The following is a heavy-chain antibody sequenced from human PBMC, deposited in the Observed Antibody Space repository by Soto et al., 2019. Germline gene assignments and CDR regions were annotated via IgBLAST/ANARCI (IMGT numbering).Heavy chain of an antibody. V-gene: IGHV3-23*01. Sequence: EVQLLESGGGLVQPGGSLRLSCAASGFTFSTYAMSWVRQAPGKGLEWVSTITTSGGNTYYADSVQGRFTISRENSKNTLYLQMNSLRAEATAVYYCAGRYCTNGVCYTNYYYYIDVWGKGTTVTVSS. CDR2: ITTSGGNT. D-gene: IGHD2-8*01. CDR1: GFTFSTYA. CDR3: AGRYCTNGVCYTNYYYYIDV. J-gene: IGHJ6*03.